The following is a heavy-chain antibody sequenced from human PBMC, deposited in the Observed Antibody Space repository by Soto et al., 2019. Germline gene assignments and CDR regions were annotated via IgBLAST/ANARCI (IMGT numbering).Heavy chain of an antibody. CDR3: ARAGRRYSSSWFDY. Sequence: QLQLQESGPGLVKPSETLSLTCTVSGGSISSSSYYWGWIRQPPGKGLEWIGSIYYSGSTYYNPSLKSRVTISVDTSKNQCALKLSSVTAADTAVYYCARAGRRYSSSWFDYWGQGTLVTVSS. V-gene: IGHV4-39*01. CDR1: GGSISSSSYY. J-gene: IGHJ4*02. D-gene: IGHD6-13*01. CDR2: IYYSGST.